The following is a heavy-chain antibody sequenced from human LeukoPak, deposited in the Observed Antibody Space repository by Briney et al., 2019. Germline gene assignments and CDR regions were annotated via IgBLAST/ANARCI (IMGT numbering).Heavy chain of an antibody. D-gene: IGHD5-18*01. CDR1: GYTFTGYY. CDR2: INHNSGGT. CDR3: ARDLPRTSMVIFDY. Sequence: ASVKVSCKASGYTFTGYYIHWVRQAPGQGLECMGWINHNSGGTKYTQKFQGRVTMTRDTSSSTAHMELSSLRSDDTAVYYCARDLPRTSMVIFDYWGQGTLVTASS. V-gene: IGHV1-2*02. J-gene: IGHJ4*02.